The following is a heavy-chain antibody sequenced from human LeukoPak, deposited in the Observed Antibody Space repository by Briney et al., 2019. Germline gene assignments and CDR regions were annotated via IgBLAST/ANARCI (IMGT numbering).Heavy chain of an antibody. J-gene: IGHJ4*02. CDR2: IYYSGST. V-gene: IGHV4-59*08. CDR3: ARATEWLPYYFDY. Sequence: SETLSLTCTVSGGSICSYYWSWIRQPPGKGLEWIGYIYYSGSTNYNPSLKSRVTISVDTSKNQFSLKLSSVTAADTAVYYCARATEWLPYYFDYWGQGTLVTVSS. D-gene: IGHD5-12*01. CDR1: GGSICSYY.